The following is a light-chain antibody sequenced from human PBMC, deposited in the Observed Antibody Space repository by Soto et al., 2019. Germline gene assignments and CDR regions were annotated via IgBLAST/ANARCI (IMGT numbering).Light chain of an antibody. CDR1: QRVSSY. J-gene: IGKJ2*01. Sequence: EIVLTQSPATLSLSPGERATLSCRASQRVSSYLAWYQQKPGQAPRLLIDDAYNRATGIPARFSGGGFGTAVALFSSSPEPDDFAVYYCQQRVNWPRFTFGQGTKLEIK. CDR2: DAY. CDR3: QQRVNWPRFT. V-gene: IGKV3-11*01.